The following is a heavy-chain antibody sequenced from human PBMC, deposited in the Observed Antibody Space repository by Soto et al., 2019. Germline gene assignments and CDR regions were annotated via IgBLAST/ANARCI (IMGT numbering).Heavy chain of an antibody. V-gene: IGHV3-33*08. CDR1: GFTFSSYA. CDR2: IWYDGSNK. D-gene: IGHD1-7*01. Sequence: GGSLRLSCAASGFTFSSYAMHWVRQAPGKGLEWVAVIWYDGSNKYYADSVKGRFTISRDNSKNTLYLQMNSLRAEDTAVYYCARDGELELHRFVDYYGMDVWGQGTTVTVSS. CDR3: ARDGELELHRFVDYYGMDV. J-gene: IGHJ6*02.